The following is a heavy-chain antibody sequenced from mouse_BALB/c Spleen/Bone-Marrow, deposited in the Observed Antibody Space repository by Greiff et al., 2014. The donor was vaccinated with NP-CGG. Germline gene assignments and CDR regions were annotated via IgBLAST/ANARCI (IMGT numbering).Heavy chain of an antibody. V-gene: IGHV2-6-5*01. CDR3: AKHGGNYEFAY. J-gene: IGHJ3*01. CDR2: IWGGGGT. D-gene: IGHD2-1*01. Sequence: VQGVESGPGLVAPSQSLSITCTVSGFSLTDYGVSWIRQPPGKGLEWLGVIWGGGGTYYNSGLKSRLGISKDISKSQVFLKMNSQQTDDTAIYYCAKHGGNYEFAYWGQGTLVTVSA. CDR1: GFSLTDYG.